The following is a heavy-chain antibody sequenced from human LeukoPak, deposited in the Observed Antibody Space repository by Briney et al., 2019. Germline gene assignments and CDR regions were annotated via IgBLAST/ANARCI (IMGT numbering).Heavy chain of an antibody. CDR2: IRHVISKK. CDR3: AKGPSGSQFYP. CDR1: GFTFSTSG. Sequence: GGTLRLSCTASGFTFSTSGMHWVREAPGKGREWVAFIRHVISKKSYANPATSRFTISTDNSKTTCYVQINSLRPEETALYYCAKGPSGSQFYPCGQGTLFTVSP. D-gene: IGHD1-26*01. V-gene: IGHV3-30*02. J-gene: IGHJ5*02.